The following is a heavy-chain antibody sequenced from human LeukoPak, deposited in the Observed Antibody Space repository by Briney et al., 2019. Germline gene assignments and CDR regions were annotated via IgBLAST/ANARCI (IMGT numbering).Heavy chain of an antibody. CDR3: ARVRYYYYYMDV. V-gene: IGHV4-59*01. CDR2: IYYSGSA. Sequence: SETLSLTCTVSGGSISSYYWSWIRQPPGKGLEWIGYIYYSGSANYNPSLKSRVTISVDTSKNQFSLKLSSVTAADTAVYYCARVRYYYYYMDVWGKGTTVTVSS. J-gene: IGHJ6*03. CDR1: GGSISSYY.